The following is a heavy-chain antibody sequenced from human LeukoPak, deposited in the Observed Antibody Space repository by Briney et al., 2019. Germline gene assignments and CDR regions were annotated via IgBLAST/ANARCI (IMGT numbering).Heavy chain of an antibody. CDR2: IVPKFGTT. V-gene: IGHV1-69*06. CDR3: ARVPLDVEWVDDYPFDS. CDR1: GVTFSTSG. Sequence: GASVKVSCKASGVTFSTSGIGWVRQAPGQGLEWMGGIVPKFGTTNYAQKFQGRVTITADKSTSTVYMELTSLRSEDTAVYYCARVPLDVEWVDDYPFDSWGQGTLVSVSS. D-gene: IGHD5-12*01. J-gene: IGHJ4*02.